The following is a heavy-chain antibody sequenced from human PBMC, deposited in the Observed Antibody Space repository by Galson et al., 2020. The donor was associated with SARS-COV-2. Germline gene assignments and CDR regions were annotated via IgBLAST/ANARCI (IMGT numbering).Heavy chain of an antibody. V-gene: IGHV3-21*01. J-gene: IGHJ6*02. Sequence: GESLKNTCAPSGFTLSSYSTHRVRKAPGLGLESVTYITRRSSSIYYADSEKGRFTTSRDNAKNSLYLQMNSLRAEDTAVYYCARAGDGYEFGVDYYYGMDVWGQGTTVTVSS. CDR1: GFTLSSYS. D-gene: IGHD5-12*01. CDR3: ARAGDGYEFGVDYYYGMDV. CDR2: ITRRSSSI.